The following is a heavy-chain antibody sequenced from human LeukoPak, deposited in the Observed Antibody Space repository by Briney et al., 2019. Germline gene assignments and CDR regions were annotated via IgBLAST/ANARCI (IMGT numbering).Heavy chain of an antibody. CDR2: IYYSGST. J-gene: IGHJ4*02. V-gene: IGHV4-31*03. CDR1: GGSISSGGYY. D-gene: IGHD3-10*01. CDR3: ARDSSLSRGAIDY. Sequence: TQTLSLTCTVSGGSISSGGYYWSWIRQHPGKGLEWIGYIYYSGSTYYNPSPKSRVTISVDTSKNQFSLKLSSVTAADTAVYYCARDSSLSRGAIDYWGQGTLVTVSS.